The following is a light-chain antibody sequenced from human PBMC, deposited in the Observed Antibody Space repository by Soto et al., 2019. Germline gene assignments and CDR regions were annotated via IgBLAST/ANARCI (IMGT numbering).Light chain of an antibody. J-gene: IGKJ5*01. CDR1: QSVRSH. Sequence: EIVLTQSPGTLSLSPGERASLSCRASQSVRSHFAWYQQTPGQAPRLLIYVSSRRATGIPDRFTGSGSGTEFTLTIARLEPEYSAVYSCQQYGDSPITFGQGTRLEIE. V-gene: IGKV3-20*01. CDR3: QQYGDSPIT. CDR2: VSS.